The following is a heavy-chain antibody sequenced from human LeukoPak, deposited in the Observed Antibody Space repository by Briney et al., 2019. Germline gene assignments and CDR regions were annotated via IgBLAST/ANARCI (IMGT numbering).Heavy chain of an antibody. J-gene: IGHJ4*02. CDR1: GSTLSNYW. Sequence: GGSLRLSCEASGSTLSNYWITWVRQAPGKGLEWVANIKPDGREKYYMPSVKGRFTISRDSAKNSFYLQMNSLRAEDTAVYYCATMASNVFEYWGQGTLVTVSS. D-gene: IGHD5-24*01. CDR2: IKPDGREK. CDR3: ATMASNVFEY. V-gene: IGHV3-7*03.